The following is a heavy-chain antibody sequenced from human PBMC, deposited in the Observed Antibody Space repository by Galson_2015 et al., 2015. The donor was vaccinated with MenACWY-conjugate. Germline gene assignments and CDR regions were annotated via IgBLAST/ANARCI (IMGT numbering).Heavy chain of an antibody. CDR1: EYTFTSYA. Sequence: SVKVSCKAFEYTFTSYAVHWVRQAPGQRHEWLGWINPGNGKTEYSQKFQGRVTITRDTSASTAYMELTSLRSEDTAVYYCARERLTVGTTTRNWFDPWGPGTPITVSS. D-gene: IGHD1-26*01. CDR3: ARERLTVGTTTRNWFDP. CDR2: INPGNGKT. V-gene: IGHV1-3*01. J-gene: IGHJ5*02.